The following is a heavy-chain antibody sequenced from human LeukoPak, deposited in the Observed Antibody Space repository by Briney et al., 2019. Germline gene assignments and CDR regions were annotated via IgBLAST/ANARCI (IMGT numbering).Heavy chain of an antibody. CDR2: ISGSGGST. CDR1: GFTASSSY. D-gene: IGHD4-11*01. V-gene: IGHV3-23*01. CDR3: AKDSGVTTVEY. Sequence: GGSLRLSCAASGFTASSSYMSWVRQAPGKGLEWVSDISGSGGSTHYADSVKGRFTISRDNSKNTLYLQMSSLRADDTAVYYCAKDSGVTTVEYWGQGTLVTVSS. J-gene: IGHJ4*02.